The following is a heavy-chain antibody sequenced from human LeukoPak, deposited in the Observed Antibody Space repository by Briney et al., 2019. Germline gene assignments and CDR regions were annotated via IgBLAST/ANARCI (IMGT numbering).Heavy chain of an antibody. CDR3: ASQTSRKYFQN. CDR1: GGSISSRCYY. Sequence: SETLSLTCTVSGGSISSRCYYWGWIRQPPGKGLEWIGSMDYSGSTYQNPALKSRVTISVDTSKNQFSLKLSSVTAADTAVYYCASQTSRKYFQNWGQGTLVTVSS. V-gene: IGHV4-39*01. CDR2: MDYSGST. J-gene: IGHJ1*01. D-gene: IGHD2-2*01.